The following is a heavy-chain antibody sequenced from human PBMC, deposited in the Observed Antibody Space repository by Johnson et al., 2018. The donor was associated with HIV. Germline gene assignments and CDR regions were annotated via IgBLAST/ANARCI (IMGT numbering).Heavy chain of an antibody. CDR1: AFTFSSND. V-gene: IGHV3-15*01. J-gene: IGHJ3*02. CDR2: IKSKNDGETV. D-gene: IGHD1-26*01. CDR3: NTEVMEWELQDGWTRAFDI. Sequence: VQLVESGGGLIEPGGSLRLSCGASAFTFSSNDMKWVRQAPGKGLEWVGRIKSKNDGETVDYAAPVIGRFTISRDDSKNTLYLNMNSLKSEDTAVYYCNTEVMEWELQDGWTRAFDIWGQGTVVSVSS.